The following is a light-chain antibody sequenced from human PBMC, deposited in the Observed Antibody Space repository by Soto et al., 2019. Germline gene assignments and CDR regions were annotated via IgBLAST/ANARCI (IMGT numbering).Light chain of an antibody. CDR2: GNS. V-gene: IGLV1-40*01. CDR1: SSNIGAGYD. J-gene: IGLJ3*02. CDR3: QSYDSSLSGSV. Sequence: SVLTQPPSVSEAPGQRVTISCTGSSSNIGAGYDVHWYQQLPGTAPKLLIYGNSNRPSGVPDRFSGSKSGTSASLAITGLQAEDEADYYCQSYDSSLSGSVFGGGTKLTVL.